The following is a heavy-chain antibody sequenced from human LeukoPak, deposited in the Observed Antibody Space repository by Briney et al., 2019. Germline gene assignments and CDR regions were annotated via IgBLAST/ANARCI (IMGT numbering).Heavy chain of an antibody. V-gene: IGHV3-30*18. J-gene: IGHJ4*02. D-gene: IGHD3-22*01. CDR1: GFTFSNAW. CDR2: ISYDGSNK. CDR3: AKRGYYDSSGYPDFDY. Sequence: GGSLRLSCAASGFTFSNAWMSWVRQAPGKGLEWVAVISYDGSNKYYADSVKGRFTISRDNSKNTLYLQMNSLRAEDTAVYYCAKRGYYDSSGYPDFDYWGQGTLVTVS.